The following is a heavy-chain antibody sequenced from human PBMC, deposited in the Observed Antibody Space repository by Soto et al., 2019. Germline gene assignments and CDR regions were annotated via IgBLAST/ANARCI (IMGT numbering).Heavy chain of an antibody. V-gene: IGHV1-18*01. J-gene: IGHJ3*02. CDR2: ISAYNGNA. Sequence: ASVKVSFKASGYTFTSYGISWVRQAPGQGLEWMGWISAYNGNANYAQKLQGRVTVTTDTSTSTAYMELRSLRSDDTAVYFCARAIGVVAGPQYHDAFDIWGEGTMVTVSS. D-gene: IGHD2-21*02. CDR3: ARAIGVVAGPQYHDAFDI. CDR1: GYTFTSYG.